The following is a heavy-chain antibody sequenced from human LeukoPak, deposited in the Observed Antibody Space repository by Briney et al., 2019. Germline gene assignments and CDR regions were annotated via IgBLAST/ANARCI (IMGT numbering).Heavy chain of an antibody. CDR3: ARVIAAAGLYYYYYMDV. Sequence: PGGSLRLSCSASGFTFSSYTMNWVRQAPGKGLEWVSAISGSGVGTYYADSVKGRFTISRDNSWNTLYLQMNSLRAEDTAVYYCARVIAAAGLYYYYYMDVWGKGTTVTVSS. CDR1: GFTFSSYT. CDR2: ISGSGVGT. V-gene: IGHV3-23*01. J-gene: IGHJ6*03. D-gene: IGHD6-13*01.